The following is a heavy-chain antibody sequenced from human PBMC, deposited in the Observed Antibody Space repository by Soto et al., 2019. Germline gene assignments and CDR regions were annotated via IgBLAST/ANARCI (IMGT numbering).Heavy chain of an antibody. CDR2: INHSGST. CDR1: GGSFTGYY. Sequence: QVQLQQWGAGLLKPSETLSLTCAVYGGSFTGYYWSWIRQPQGKGLEWIGEINHSGSTNYNPSLKSRVTISVDTSKNQFSLKLSSATAADTAVYYCARGWGAVADYWGQGTLVTVSS. J-gene: IGHJ4*02. D-gene: IGHD6-19*01. CDR3: ARGWGAVADY. V-gene: IGHV4-34*01.